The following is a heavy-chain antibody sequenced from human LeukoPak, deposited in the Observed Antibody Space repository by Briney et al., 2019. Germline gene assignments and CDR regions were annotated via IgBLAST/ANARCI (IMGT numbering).Heavy chain of an antibody. D-gene: IGHD6-25*01. CDR3: ARGYSSAENWFDP. CDR1: GYTFTSYY. V-gene: IGHV1-46*01. J-gene: IGHJ5*02. CDR2: INPSGGST. Sequence: ASVKVSCKASGYTFTSYYMHLVRQAPGQGLEWVGIINPSGGSTSYAQKFQGRVTMTRDTSTSTVYMDLSSLRSEDTAVYYCARGYSSAENWFDPWGQGTLVTVSS.